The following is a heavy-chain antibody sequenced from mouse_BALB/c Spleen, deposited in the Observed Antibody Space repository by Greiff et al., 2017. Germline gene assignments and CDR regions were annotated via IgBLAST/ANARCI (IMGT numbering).Heavy chain of an antibody. CDR3: ASYYDYTYYAMDY. D-gene: IGHD2-4*01. Sequence: VKLVESGAELAKPGASVKMSCKASGYTFTSYWMHWVKQRPGQGLEWIGYINPSTGYTEYNQKFKDKATLTADKSSSTAYMQLSSLTSEDSAVYYCASYYDYTYYAMDYWGQGTSVTVSS. CDR1: GYTFTSYW. J-gene: IGHJ4*01. CDR2: INPSTGYT. V-gene: IGHV1-7*01.